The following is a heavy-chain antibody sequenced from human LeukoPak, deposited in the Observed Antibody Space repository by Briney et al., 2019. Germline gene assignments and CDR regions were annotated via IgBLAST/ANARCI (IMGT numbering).Heavy chain of an antibody. D-gene: IGHD1/OR15-1a*01. CDR3: AKGPRALEHSTHFFDY. CDR2: ISGSGGST. CDR1: GFTFSSYA. J-gene: IGHJ4*02. Sequence: GGSLRLSCAASGFTFSSYAMSWVRQAPGKGLEWVSAISGSGGSTYYADSVKGRFTISRDNFKNMVYLQMNSLRVEDTAVYYCAKGPRALEHSTHFFDYWGQGTLLTVSS. V-gene: IGHV3-23*01.